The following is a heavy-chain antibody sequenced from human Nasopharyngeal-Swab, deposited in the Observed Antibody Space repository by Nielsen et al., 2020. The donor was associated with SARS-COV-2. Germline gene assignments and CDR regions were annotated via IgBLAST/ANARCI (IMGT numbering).Heavy chain of an antibody. Sequence: VRQAAGQGLEWVSFISSRSSTIYYADSVKGRFTISRDNAKNSLYLQMNSLRDEDTAVYFCARGCGGDCYSGFDYWGQGTLVTVSS. V-gene: IGHV3-48*02. CDR2: ISSRSSTI. CDR3: ARGCGGDCYSGFDY. D-gene: IGHD2-21*02. J-gene: IGHJ4*02.